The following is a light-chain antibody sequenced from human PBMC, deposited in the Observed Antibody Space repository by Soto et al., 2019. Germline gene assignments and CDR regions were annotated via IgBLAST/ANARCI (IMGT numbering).Light chain of an antibody. CDR2: DAS. V-gene: IGKV3-20*01. J-gene: IGKJ1*01. CDR3: QQYGTSPPRT. Sequence: EIVLTQSPGTLSLSPGERATLSCRASQSVSNNFLAWYQQKPGQAPRLLVFDASKRPTGIPERFSGSGSGTDFTLTISRLELEDFGVYYCQQYGTSPPRTFGQGTKVEIK. CDR1: QSVSNNF.